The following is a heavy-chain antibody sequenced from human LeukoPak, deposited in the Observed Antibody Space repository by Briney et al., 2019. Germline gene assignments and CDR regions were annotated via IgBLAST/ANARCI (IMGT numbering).Heavy chain of an antibody. D-gene: IGHD6-19*01. CDR3: AKDELAVGDN. Sequence: GGSLRLSCAASGFTFSSYAMTWVRQAPGKGLEWVSAISGSGATTYYADSVKGRFTISRDDSKNTLYLQMNSLRAEDTAVYYCAKDELAVGDNWGQGTLVTVSS. CDR2: ISGSGATT. J-gene: IGHJ4*02. CDR1: GFTFSSYA. V-gene: IGHV3-23*01.